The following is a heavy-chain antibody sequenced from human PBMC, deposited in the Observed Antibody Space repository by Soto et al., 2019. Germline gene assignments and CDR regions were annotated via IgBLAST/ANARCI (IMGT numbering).Heavy chain of an antibody. CDR1: GGSISSGGYY. Sequence: QVQLQESGPGLVKPSQTLSLTCTVSGGSISSGGYYWSWIRQHPGKGLEWIGYIYYSGSTYYNPSLKSRVTISVDTSKNQFSLQLSSVTAADTAVYYCARWAFDGSGSFDYYYGMDVWGQGTTVTVSS. CDR3: ARWAFDGSGSFDYYYGMDV. J-gene: IGHJ6*02. V-gene: IGHV4-31*03. CDR2: IYYSGST. D-gene: IGHD3-10*01.